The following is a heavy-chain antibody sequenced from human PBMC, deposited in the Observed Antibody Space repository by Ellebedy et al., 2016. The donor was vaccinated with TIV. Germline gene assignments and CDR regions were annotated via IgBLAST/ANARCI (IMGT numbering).Heavy chain of an antibody. CDR3: ARSHSSEWYPSQYYFDD. V-gene: IGHV4-34*01. J-gene: IGHJ4*02. CDR1: GGSFSDNY. Sequence: MPSETLSLTCAVFGGSFSDNYWSWIRQTPGRGLEWIGEINHGGSTDYNPSLKSRATISVDTSRHHISLKMKSVTAADTAVYYCARSHSSEWYPSQYYFDDWGQGTLVTVSS. D-gene: IGHD3-22*01. CDR2: INHGGST.